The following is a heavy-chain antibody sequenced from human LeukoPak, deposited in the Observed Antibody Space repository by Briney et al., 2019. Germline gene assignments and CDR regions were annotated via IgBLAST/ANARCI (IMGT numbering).Heavy chain of an antibody. CDR2: ISSSSSTI. CDR3: ARYSGSYGGVFDH. J-gene: IGHJ4*02. D-gene: IGHD1-26*01. Sequence: PGGSLRLSCAASGFTFSSYSMNWVRQAPGKGLEWVSYISSSSSTIYYADSVKGRFTISRDNAKNSLYLQMNSLRAEDTAVYYCARYSGSYGGVFDHWGQGTLVTVSS. CDR1: GFTFSSYS. V-gene: IGHV3-48*01.